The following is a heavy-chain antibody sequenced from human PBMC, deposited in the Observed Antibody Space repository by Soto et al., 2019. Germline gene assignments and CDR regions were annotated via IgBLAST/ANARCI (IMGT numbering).Heavy chain of an antibody. CDR2: MNSDGSNT. CDR3: ATSKVGVSNCPTTY. D-gene: IGHD1-26*01. J-gene: IGHJ4*01. CDR1: GFTFSNYW. Sequence: EVQLVESGGALVQPGGSLRLSCAASGFTFSNYWMHWVRQAPGKGLVWISRMNSDGSNTVYADAVKGRFTISRDNAKTSLYLQLNSLRVEDTAVYYCATSKVGVSNCPTTYWGHGTLVTVSS. V-gene: IGHV3-74*01.